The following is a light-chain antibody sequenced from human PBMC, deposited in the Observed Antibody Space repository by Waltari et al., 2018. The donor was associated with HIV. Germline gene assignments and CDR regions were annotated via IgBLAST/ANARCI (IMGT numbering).Light chain of an antibody. CDR1: RGHSSYA. J-gene: IGLJ2*01. CDR2: LNSDGSH. V-gene: IGLV4-69*01. CDR3: QTWGTGIQV. Sequence: QLVLTQSPSASAPLGASVKPTCTLSRGHSSYAIAWHQQQPEKGPRYLMKLNSDGSHSKGDGIPDRFSGSGSGAERYLTISSLQSEDEADYYCQTWGTGIQVFGGGTKLTVL.